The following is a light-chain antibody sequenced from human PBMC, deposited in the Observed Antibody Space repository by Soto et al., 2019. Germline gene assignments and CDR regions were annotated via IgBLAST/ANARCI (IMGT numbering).Light chain of an antibody. CDR3: GAWDNSLSGVL. V-gene: IGLV1-51*01. Sequence: QSVLTQPPSVSAAPGQKVTISCSGSSSNIGSNYVSWYQQVPGTAPKLLIFDNNKRPSGIPDRFSGSKSGTSATLDITGLQTRDEADHYCGAWDNSLSGVLFGGGTKLTVL. CDR2: DNN. CDR1: SSNIGSNY. J-gene: IGLJ2*01.